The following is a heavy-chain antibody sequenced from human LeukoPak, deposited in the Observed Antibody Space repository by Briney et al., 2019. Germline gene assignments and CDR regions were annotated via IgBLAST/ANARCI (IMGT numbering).Heavy chain of an antibody. CDR2: IYYSGST. J-gene: IGHJ6*02. CDR3: AGVTFGGVIDYYYYYYGMDV. D-gene: IGHD3-16*02. CDR1: GGSISSYY. V-gene: IGHV4-59*08. Sequence: SETLSLTCTVSGGSISSYYWSWIRQPPGKGLEWIGYIYYSGSTIYNPSLKSRVTISVDTSKNQFSLKLSSVTAADTAVYYCAGVTFGGVIDYYYYYYGMDVWGQGTTVTVSS.